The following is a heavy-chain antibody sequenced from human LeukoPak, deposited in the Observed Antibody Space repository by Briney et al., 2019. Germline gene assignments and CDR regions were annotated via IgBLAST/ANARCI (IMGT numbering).Heavy chain of an antibody. CDR2: ISSSGSTI. J-gene: IGHJ6*03. Sequence: GGSLRLSCAASGFTFSSYEMNWVRQAPGKGLEWVSYISSSGSTIYYADSVKGRFTISRDNAKNSLYLQMNSLRAEDTAVYYCARAGGKSRGVDIVRKKETGYYYYMDVWGKGTTVTVSS. CDR3: ARAGGKSRGVDIVRKKETGYYYYMDV. CDR1: GFTFSSYE. D-gene: IGHD2-15*01. V-gene: IGHV3-48*03.